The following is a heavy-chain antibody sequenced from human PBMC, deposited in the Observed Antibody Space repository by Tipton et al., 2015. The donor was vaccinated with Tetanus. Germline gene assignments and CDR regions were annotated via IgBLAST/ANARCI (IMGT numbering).Heavy chain of an antibody. CDR2: ILGDDSST. CDR3: ARNAPPHYDFWNCYGLDV. CDR1: GFTFSSYA. Sequence: GSLRLSCAASGFTFSSYAMSWVRQAPGKGLEYVASILGDDSSTLYASSMKGRFTITRDTSKNTLYLQMDRLRAEDTAVYYCARNAPPHYDFWNCYGLDVWGQGTAVTVSS. D-gene: IGHD3-3*01. V-gene: IGHV3-64*01. J-gene: IGHJ6*02.